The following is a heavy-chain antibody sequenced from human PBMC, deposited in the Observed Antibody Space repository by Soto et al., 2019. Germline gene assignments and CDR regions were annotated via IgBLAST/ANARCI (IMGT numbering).Heavy chain of an antibody. D-gene: IGHD2-15*01. V-gene: IGHV4-39*01. CDR1: GGSISSSSYY. CDR2: IYYSGST. Sequence: PSETLSLTCTVSGGSISSSSYYWGWIRQPPGKGLEWIGSIYYSGSTYYNPSLKSRVTISVDTSKNQFSLKLSSVTAADTAVYYCARLGYCSGGSLLRGAFDIWGQGTMVTVS. J-gene: IGHJ3*02. CDR3: ARLGYCSGGSLLRGAFDI.